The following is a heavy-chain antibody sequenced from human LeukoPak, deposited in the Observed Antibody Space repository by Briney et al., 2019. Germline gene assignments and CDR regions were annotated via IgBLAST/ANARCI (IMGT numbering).Heavy chain of an antibody. D-gene: IGHD3-22*01. CDR2: IRAYNGNV. CDR3: ARVYYYDSSGHNWFDP. Sequence: ASVKVSCKASGYTFTSYGISWVRQAPGQGLEWMGWIRAYNGNVNYAQKLQGRVTMTTDTSTSTAYVELRSLRSDDTAVYYCARVYYYDSSGHNWFDPWGQGTLVTVSS. J-gene: IGHJ5*02. V-gene: IGHV1-18*01. CDR1: GYTFTSYG.